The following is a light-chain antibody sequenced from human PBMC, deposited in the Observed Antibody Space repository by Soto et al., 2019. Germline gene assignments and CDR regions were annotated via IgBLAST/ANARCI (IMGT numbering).Light chain of an antibody. J-gene: IGKJ1*01. CDR1: QSVSSRY. V-gene: IGKV3-15*01. Sequence: EIVLTQSPGTLSLSPGERATLSCRASQSVSSRYLAWYQQKPGQAPRLLIYGASTRATGVPGRFSGSGSGTELTLTISSLQSEDFAIYDCQQYDDWPTWTFGQGTKVDIK. CDR3: QQYDDWPTWT. CDR2: GAS.